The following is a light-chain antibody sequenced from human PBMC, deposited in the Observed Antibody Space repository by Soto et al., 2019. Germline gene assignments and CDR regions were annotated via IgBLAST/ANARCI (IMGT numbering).Light chain of an antibody. Sequence: DIQMTQSPSSLSASVGDRVTITCRAIQGISNYLAWYQQQPEKVPKLLIYVASTLQSGVPSRFSGSGSGTDFTLTISSLQPEDVATYYCQKYNSAPWTFGQGTKVEIK. J-gene: IGKJ1*01. CDR1: QGISNY. CDR3: QKYNSAPWT. V-gene: IGKV1-27*01. CDR2: VAS.